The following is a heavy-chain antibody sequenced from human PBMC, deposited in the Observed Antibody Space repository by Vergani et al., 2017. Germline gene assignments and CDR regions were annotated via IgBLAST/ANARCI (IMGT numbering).Heavy chain of an antibody. Sequence: QVQLVQSGAEVKKPGSSVKVSCKASGGTFSSYAISWVRQAPGQGLEWMGIINPSGGSTSYAQKFQGRVTMTRDTSTSTVSMELSSLRSEDTAVYYCARDYDILTGYPTGTGWFDPWGQGTLVTVSS. J-gene: IGHJ5*02. V-gene: IGHV1-46*01. CDR1: GGTFSSYA. D-gene: IGHD3-9*01. CDR3: ARDYDILTGYPTGTGWFDP. CDR2: INPSGGST.